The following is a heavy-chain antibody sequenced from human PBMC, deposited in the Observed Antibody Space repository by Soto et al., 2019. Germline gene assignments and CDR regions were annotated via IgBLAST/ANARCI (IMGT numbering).Heavy chain of an antibody. J-gene: IGHJ5*02. CDR3: ARGIVASIFGGFDP. V-gene: IGHV4-31*03. Sequence: VQLQESGPGLVKPSQPLSLICTVSGASINSGNYNWTWLRQHTGRGLEWIGGIDYSGSAYYNPSRKSRVAISVDTSKDQFSLNLTAVTAADTAVYYCARGIVASIFGGFDPWGQGTLVTVSS. D-gene: IGHD5-12*01. CDR1: GASINSGNYN. CDR2: IDYSGSA.